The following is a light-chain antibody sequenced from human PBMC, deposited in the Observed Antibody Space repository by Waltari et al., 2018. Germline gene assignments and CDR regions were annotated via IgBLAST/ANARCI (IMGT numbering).Light chain of an antibody. CDR2: GKN. CDR3: HARDRNGDVL. J-gene: IGLJ2*01. CDR1: SLRTYY. V-gene: IGLV3-19*01. Sequence: SSELTQDPAVSVALGQTVRITCQGDSLRTYYVSWFQQKAGQAPRLVIYGKNNRPSRVPDRFSASTSGSRASLTIIGAQAEDEADHYCHARDRNGDVLIGGGTKVTVV.